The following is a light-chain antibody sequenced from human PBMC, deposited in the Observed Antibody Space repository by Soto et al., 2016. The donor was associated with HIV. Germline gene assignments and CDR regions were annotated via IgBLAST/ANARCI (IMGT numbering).Light chain of an antibody. J-gene: IGLJ2*01. CDR3: QVWDRSNDHVV. Sequence: SYELTQPPSLSVAQERRPRLPGGGNNIGSQSVRWYQQRPGQAPVLVVNNDNDRPSGIPQRFSGSNSGNTATLTISRVEAGDEADYYCQVWDRSNDHVVFGGGTQLTVL. CDR1: NIGSQS. V-gene: IGLV3-21*03. CDR2: NDN.